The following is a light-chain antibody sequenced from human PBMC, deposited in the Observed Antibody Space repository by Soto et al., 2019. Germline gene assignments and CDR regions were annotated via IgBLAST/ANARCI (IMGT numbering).Light chain of an antibody. J-gene: IGLJ1*01. CDR3: AAWDDSLNGRGV. Sequence: QSALTQPPSASGTPGQRVTISCSGSSSNIGSNTVNWYQQLPGTAPKLLIYSNNQRPSGVPDRFSGSKSGTSASLAISGLQSEYEADYYCAAWDDSLNGRGVFGTGTKVTVL. V-gene: IGLV1-44*01. CDR1: SSNIGSNT. CDR2: SNN.